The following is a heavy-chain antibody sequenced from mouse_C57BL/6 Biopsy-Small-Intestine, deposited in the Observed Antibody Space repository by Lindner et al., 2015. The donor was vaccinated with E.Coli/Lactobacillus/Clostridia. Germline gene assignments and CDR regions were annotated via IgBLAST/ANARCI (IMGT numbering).Heavy chain of an antibody. CDR1: GYAFSSFW. Sequence: QLQESGAALVKPGASMKISCKASGYAFSSFWMNWVKQRPGEGLEWIGQIYPGDGDTNYNGNFKGKATLTADKSSSTAYMQLNSLTSEDSAVYFCARLEDDYWGQGTTLTVSS. J-gene: IGHJ2*01. CDR3: ARLEDDY. V-gene: IGHV1-80*01. CDR2: IYPGDGDT.